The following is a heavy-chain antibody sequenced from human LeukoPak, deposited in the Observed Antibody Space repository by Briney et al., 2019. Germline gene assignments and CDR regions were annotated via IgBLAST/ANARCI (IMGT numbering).Heavy chain of an antibody. V-gene: IGHV3-33*01. J-gene: IGHJ6*02. CDR3: ARDPFQARYYYYGMDV. D-gene: IGHD3-9*01. CDR2: IWYDGSNK. CDR1: GFTFSSYG. Sequence: GGSLRLSCAASGFTFSSYGMHWVRQAPGKGLEWVAVIWYDGSNKYYADSVKGRFTISRDNSKNTLHLQMNSLRVEDTAVYYCARDPFQARYYYYGMDVWGQGTTVTVSS.